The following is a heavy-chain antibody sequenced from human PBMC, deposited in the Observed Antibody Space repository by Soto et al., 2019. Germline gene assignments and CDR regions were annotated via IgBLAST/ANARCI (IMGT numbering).Heavy chain of an antibody. CDR1: GGSISSGGYY. CDR2: IYYSGST. Sequence: SETLSLTCTVSGGSISSGGYYWSCIRQHPGKGLEWIGYIYYSGSTYYNPSLKSRVTISVDTSKNQFSLKLSSVTAADTAVYYCARARTLGLGATEYYFDYWGQGTLVTVSS. CDR3: ARARTLGLGATEYYFDY. J-gene: IGHJ4*02. D-gene: IGHD1-26*01. V-gene: IGHV4-31*03.